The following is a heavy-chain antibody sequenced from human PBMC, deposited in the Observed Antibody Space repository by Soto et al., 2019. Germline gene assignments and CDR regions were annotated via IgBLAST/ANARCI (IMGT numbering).Heavy chain of an antibody. CDR2: ISSSSSTI. V-gene: IGHV3-48*01. CDR1: GFTFSSYS. CDR3: AKERRRGALIPLYYYYGMDV. D-gene: IGHD3-10*01. Sequence: GGSLRLSCAASGFTFSSYSMNWVRQAPGKGLEWVSYISSSSSTIYYADSVKGRFTISRDNSKNTLYLQMNSLRAEDTAVYYCAKERRRGALIPLYYYYGMDVWGQGTTVTVSS. J-gene: IGHJ6*02.